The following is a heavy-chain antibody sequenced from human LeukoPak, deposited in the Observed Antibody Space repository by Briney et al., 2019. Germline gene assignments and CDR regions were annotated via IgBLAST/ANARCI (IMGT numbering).Heavy chain of an antibody. J-gene: IGHJ2*01. V-gene: IGHV3-74*01. Sequence: GGSLRLSCAVSGFTFSNFWMHWVRQPQGPGLVWVGLIYGYGSSTRYADSVKGRFTISRDNAKNTLYLQMNSLRPEDTAEYYCARGRQPLWTGYSAPGYLDLWGRGTLVIVSS. D-gene: IGHD3/OR15-3a*01. CDR2: IYGYGSST. CDR1: GFTFSNFW. CDR3: ARGRQPLWTGYSAPGYLDL.